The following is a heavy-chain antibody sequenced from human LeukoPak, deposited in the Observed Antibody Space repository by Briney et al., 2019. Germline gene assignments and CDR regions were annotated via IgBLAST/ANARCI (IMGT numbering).Heavy chain of an antibody. V-gene: IGHV1-69*13. Sequence: GASVKVSCKASGGTFSSYAISWVRRAPGQGLEWMGGIIPIFGTANYAQKFQGRVTITADESTSTAYMELSSLRAEDTAVYYCARARPGVPSLLEAFDIWGQGTMVTVSS. CDR3: ARARPGVPSLLEAFDI. J-gene: IGHJ3*02. D-gene: IGHD3-10*01. CDR2: IIPIFGTA. CDR1: GGTFSSYA.